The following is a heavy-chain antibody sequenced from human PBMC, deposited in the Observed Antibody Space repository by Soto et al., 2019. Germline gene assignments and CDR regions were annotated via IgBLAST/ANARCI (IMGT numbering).Heavy chain of an antibody. D-gene: IGHD1-26*01. CDR3: AVNSGGSYVDDAFDI. V-gene: IGHV1-69*01. Sequence: QVQLVQSGAEVKKPGSSVKVSCKASGGTFSSYAISWVRQAPGQGLEWMGGIIPIFGTANYAQKFQGSVTITADESASTAYMELSSMRSEDTAVYYCAVNSGGSYVDDAFDIWGQGKMVTVSS. J-gene: IGHJ3*02. CDR1: GGTFSSYA. CDR2: IIPIFGTA.